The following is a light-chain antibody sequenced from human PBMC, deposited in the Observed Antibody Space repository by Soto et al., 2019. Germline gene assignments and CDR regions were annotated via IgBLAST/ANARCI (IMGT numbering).Light chain of an antibody. Sequence: EIVLTQSSAPLSLSPGGRATLSCRASQSVNSYISWYQQKPGQAPRLLIYDASSRATGIPDRFSGGGSGTDFTLTISRLEPEDFAVYYCQQFSSYPLTFGGGTKVDIK. CDR2: DAS. V-gene: IGKV3-11*01. J-gene: IGKJ4*01. CDR1: QSVNSY. CDR3: QQFSSYPLT.